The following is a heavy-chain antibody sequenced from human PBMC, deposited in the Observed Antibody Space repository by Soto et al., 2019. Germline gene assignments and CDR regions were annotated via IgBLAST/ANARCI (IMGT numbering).Heavy chain of an antibody. D-gene: IGHD2-2*01. CDR3: ARDGCSSTSCYLPSNWFDP. V-gene: IGHV4-59*01. J-gene: IGHJ5*02. CDR1: GGSISSYY. Sequence: PSETLSLTCTVSGGSISSYYWSRIRQPPGKGLEWIGYIYYSGSTNYNPSLKSRVTISVDTSKNQFSLKLSSVTAADTAVYYCARDGCSSTSCYLPSNWFDPWGQGTLVTVSS. CDR2: IYYSGST.